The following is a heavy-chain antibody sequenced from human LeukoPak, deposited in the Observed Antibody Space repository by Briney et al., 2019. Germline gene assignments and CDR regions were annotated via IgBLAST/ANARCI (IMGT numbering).Heavy chain of an antibody. J-gene: IGHJ5*02. CDR1: GFTFSDYY. D-gene: IGHD6-13*01. CDR2: ISSSGSTI. Sequence: PGGSLRLSCAASGFTFSDYYMSWIRQAPGKGLEWVSYISSSGSTIYYADSVKGRFTISRDNAKNSLYLQMNSLRAEDTAVYYCARVSSSSWDIRDNWFDPWGQGTLVTVSS. CDR3: ARVSSSSWDIRDNWFDP. V-gene: IGHV3-11*01.